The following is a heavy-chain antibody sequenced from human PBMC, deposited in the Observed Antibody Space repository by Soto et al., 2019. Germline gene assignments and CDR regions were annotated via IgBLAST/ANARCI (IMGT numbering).Heavy chain of an antibody. J-gene: IGHJ4*02. CDR3: ARSADPYCRSTSCSYDY. CDR2: ISSSSSYM. D-gene: IGHD2-2*01. V-gene: IGHV3-21*01. CDR1: GFTFSSYS. Sequence: GGSLRLSCAASGFTFSSYSMNWVRQAPGKGLEWVSSISSSSSYMYYADSVKGRFTISRDNAKNSLYLQMNSLRAEDTAVYYCARSADPYCRSTSCSYDYWGQGTLVTVSS.